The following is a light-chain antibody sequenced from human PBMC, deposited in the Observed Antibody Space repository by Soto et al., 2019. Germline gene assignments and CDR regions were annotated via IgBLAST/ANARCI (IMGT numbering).Light chain of an antibody. CDR1: QGIANF. V-gene: IGKV1-9*01. Sequence: DIQLTQSTSFLSASVGDKVTITCRASQGIANFLAWVQQKPGRAPNLLIYTAATLQGGVPSRFSGSGSGTEFTLTITSLQAEDFATYYCQQFYAFPRTFGQGTKVDIK. CDR3: QQFYAFPRT. CDR2: TAA. J-gene: IGKJ1*01.